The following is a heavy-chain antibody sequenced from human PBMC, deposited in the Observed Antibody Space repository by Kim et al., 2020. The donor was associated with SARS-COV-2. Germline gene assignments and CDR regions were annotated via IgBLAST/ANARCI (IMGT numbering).Heavy chain of an antibody. J-gene: IGHJ6*02. CDR1: GFTFSSYG. V-gene: IGHV3-33*01. D-gene: IGHD6-13*01. CDR2: IWYDGSNK. CDR3: ARDYLAAAGTEGSMDV. Sequence: GGSLRLSCAASGFTFSSYGMHWVCQAPGKGLEWVAVIWYDGSNKYYADSVKGRFTISRDNSKNTLYLQMNSLRAEDTAVYYCARDYLAAAGTEGSMDVWGQGTTVTVSS.